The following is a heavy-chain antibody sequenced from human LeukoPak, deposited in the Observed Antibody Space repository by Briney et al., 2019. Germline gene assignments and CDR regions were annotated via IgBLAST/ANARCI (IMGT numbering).Heavy chain of an antibody. J-gene: IGHJ4*02. D-gene: IGHD3-22*01. V-gene: IGHV4-34*01. CDR3: ARGSGLNYYDSSGYYASLDY. CDR1: GGSFSGYY. Sequence: PSETLSLTCAVSGGSFSGYYWSWIRQPPGKGLEWIGEINHSGSTNYNPSLKSRVTISVDTSKNQFSLKLSSVTAADTAVYYCARGSGLNYYDSSGYYASLDYWGQGTLVTVSS. CDR2: INHSGST.